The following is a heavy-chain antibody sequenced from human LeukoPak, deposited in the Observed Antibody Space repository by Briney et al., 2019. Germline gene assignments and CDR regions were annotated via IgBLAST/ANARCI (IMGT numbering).Heavy chain of an antibody. CDR3: VRSDLTGYYYFDY. Sequence: ASVKVSCKASGYTFTSYGISWVRQAPGQGLEWMGWISTYNGNTNYAQKLQGRVTMTPDTSTSTAYMELRSLRSDDTAIYYCVRSDLTGYYYFDYWGQGTLVTVSS. CDR2: ISTYNGNT. D-gene: IGHD3-9*01. CDR1: GYTFTSYG. J-gene: IGHJ4*02. V-gene: IGHV1-18*01.